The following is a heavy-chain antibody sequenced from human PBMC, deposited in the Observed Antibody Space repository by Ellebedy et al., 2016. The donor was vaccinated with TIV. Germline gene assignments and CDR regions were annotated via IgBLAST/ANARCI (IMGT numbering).Heavy chain of an antibody. D-gene: IGHD4-17*01. J-gene: IGHJ4*02. Sequence: GGSLRLSCAASGFTFSSYSMDWVRQAPGKGLEWVSVISTQSDAYYADSVKGRFTISRDNANNSLYLQMNSLRADDMAVYYCARVSDGDYNPHLDNWGQGTLVTVSS. CDR3: ARVSDGDYNPHLDN. CDR2: ISTQSDA. CDR1: GFTFSSYS. V-gene: IGHV3-21*01.